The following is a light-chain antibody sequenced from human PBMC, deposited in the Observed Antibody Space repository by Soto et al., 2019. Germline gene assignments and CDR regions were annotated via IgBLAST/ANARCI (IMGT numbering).Light chain of an antibody. V-gene: IGKV3-15*01. J-gene: IGKJ1*01. CDR3: QQYNDWPRS. Sequence: PGTLSLSPGERATLSCRASQSVSSRSLAWYQQRPGQVPRLLIHSASTRATGIPARFSASGSGTEFTLTISSLQSEDFAIYYCQQYNDWPRSFGQGTKVDIK. CDR2: SAS. CDR1: QSVSSRS.